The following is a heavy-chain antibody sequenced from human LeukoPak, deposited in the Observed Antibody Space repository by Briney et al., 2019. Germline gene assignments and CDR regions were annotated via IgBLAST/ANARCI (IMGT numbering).Heavy chain of an antibody. CDR2: INHSGST. D-gene: IGHD5-12*01. J-gene: IGHJ5*02. CDR3: ASAYRRGYSGYS. V-gene: IGHV4-34*01. Sequence: SETLSLTCAVYGGSFSGYYWSWIRQPPGKGLEWIGEINHSGSTNYNPSLKSRVTISVDTSKNQFSLKLSSVTAADTAVYYCASAYRRGYSGYSWGQGTLVTVSS. CDR1: GGSFSGYY.